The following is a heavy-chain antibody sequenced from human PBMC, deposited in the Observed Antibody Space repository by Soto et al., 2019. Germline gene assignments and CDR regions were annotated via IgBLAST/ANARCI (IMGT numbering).Heavy chain of an antibody. Sequence: PSETLSLTCTVSGGSISSYYWSWIRQPPGKGLEWIGYIYYSGSTNYNPSLKSRVTISVDTSKNQFSLKLSFVTAADTAVYYCAKSITMVRGVRRYYYMDVWGKGTTVTVS. J-gene: IGHJ6*03. CDR1: GGSISSYY. D-gene: IGHD3-10*01. V-gene: IGHV4-59*08. CDR2: IYYSGST. CDR3: AKSITMVRGVRRYYYMDV.